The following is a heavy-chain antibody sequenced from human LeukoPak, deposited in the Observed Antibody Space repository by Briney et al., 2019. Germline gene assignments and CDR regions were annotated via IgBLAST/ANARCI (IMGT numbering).Heavy chain of an antibody. V-gene: IGHV3-30*02. D-gene: IGHD6-13*01. CDR3: AKDRGSSSWYGEYFQH. CDR1: GGSISSGGYY. J-gene: IGHJ1*01. Sequence: LSLTCTVSGGSISSGGYYWSWIRQAPGKGLEWVAFIRYDGSNKYYADSVKGRFTISRDNSKNTLYLQMNSLRAEDTAVYYCAKDRGSSSWYGEYFQHWGQGTLVTVSS. CDR2: IRYDGSNK.